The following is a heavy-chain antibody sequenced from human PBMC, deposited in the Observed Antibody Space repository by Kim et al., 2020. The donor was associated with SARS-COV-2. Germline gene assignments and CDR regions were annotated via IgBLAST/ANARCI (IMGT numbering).Heavy chain of an antibody. V-gene: IGHV3-9*01. CDR2: ISWNSNSK. D-gene: IGHD2-2*01. CDR1: GFTFGDYA. CDR3: AKDLEYQLLSGSHLDY. J-gene: IGHJ4*02. Sequence: GGSLRLSCVASGFTFGDYAMHWVRQAPGKGLEWVSGISWNSNSKGYADSVRGRFTISRDNAKNSLYLQMNSLRAEDTASYYCAKDLEYQLLSGSHLDYWGQGTLVTVSS.